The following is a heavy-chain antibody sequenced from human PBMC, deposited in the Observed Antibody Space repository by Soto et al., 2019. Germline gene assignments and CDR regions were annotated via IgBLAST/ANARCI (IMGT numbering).Heavy chain of an antibody. CDR3: ARCSFGKRVTNDY. D-gene: IGHD2-15*01. J-gene: IGHJ4*02. CDR2: ISYDGSIK. V-gene: IGHV3-30*03. CDR1: GFTFSSYG. Sequence: PWGSLRLSCAASGFTFSSYGMHWVRQAPGKGLEWVATISYDGSIKNYADSVKGRFTISRDNSKNTLYLQMNSLRGEDTAMYFCARCSFGKRVTNDYWGQGTLVTVSS.